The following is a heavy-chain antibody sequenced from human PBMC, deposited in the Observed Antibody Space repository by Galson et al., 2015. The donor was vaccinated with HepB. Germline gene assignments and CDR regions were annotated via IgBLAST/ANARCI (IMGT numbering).Heavy chain of an antibody. J-gene: IGHJ6*02. CDR2: KSAEGSEE. V-gene: IGHV3-30*04. CDR1: GFTLSRYA. D-gene: IGHD1-26*01. CDR3: ARAAEYSGSYYYYYGMDV. Sequence: SLRLSCAASGFTLSRYAVYWVRQAPGKGLEWVAFKSAEGSEEDYAASVKGRFTFTRDNSKKTLFLQMNSLTAEDTAVYYCARAAEYSGSYYYYYGMDVWGQGTTVTVSS.